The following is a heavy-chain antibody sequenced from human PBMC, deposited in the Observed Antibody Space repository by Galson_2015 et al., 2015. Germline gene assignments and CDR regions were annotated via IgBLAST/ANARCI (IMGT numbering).Heavy chain of an antibody. CDR2: ISSSSSYI. CDR3: ARKTLYGGNHPSAFDI. D-gene: IGHD4-23*01. V-gene: IGHV3-21*01. J-gene: IGHJ3*02. Sequence: SLRLSCAASGFTFSSYRMNWVRQAPGKGLEWVSSISSSSSYIYYADSVKGRFTISRDNAKNSLYLQMNSLRAEDTAVHYCARKTLYGGNHPSAFDIWGQGTMVTVSS. CDR1: GFTFSSYR.